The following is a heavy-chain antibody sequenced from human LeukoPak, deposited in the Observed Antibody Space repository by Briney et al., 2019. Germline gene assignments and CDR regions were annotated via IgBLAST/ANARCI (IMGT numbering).Heavy chain of an antibody. J-gene: IGHJ4*02. CDR1: GFAFSNYW. Sequence: GGSLRLSCAASGFAFSNYWMSWVRQVPGQGPVWVSRLNPDGSITSYADSVRGRFSISRDNAKNTLYLQMDSLRAEDTAVYYCAKWELEYYFDYWGQGTLVTVSS. V-gene: IGHV3-74*01. CDR2: LNPDGSIT. CDR3: AKWELEYYFDY. D-gene: IGHD1-26*01.